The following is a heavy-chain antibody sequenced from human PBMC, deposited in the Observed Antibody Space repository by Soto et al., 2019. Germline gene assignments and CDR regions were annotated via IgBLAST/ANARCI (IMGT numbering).Heavy chain of an antibody. V-gene: IGHV4-30-2*01. CDR3: ASSMYYYDSSGYFSYGMDV. CDR2: IYHSGST. CDR1: GGSISSGGYY. J-gene: IGHJ6*02. D-gene: IGHD3-22*01. Sequence: SETLSLTCTVYGGSISSGGYYWSWIRQHPGKGLEWIGYIYHSGSTYYNPSLKSRVTISVDRSKNQFSLKLSSVTAADTAVYYCASSMYYYDSSGYFSYGMDVWGQGTTVTVS.